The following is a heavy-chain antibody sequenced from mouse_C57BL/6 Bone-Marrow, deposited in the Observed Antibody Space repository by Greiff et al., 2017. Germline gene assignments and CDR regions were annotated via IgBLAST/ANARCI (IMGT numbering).Heavy chain of an antibody. Sequence: VHVKQSGAELVRPGASVKLSCTASGFNIKDDYMHWVKQRPEQGLEWIGWIDPENGDTEYASKFQGKATITADTSSNTAYLQLSSLTSEDTAVYYGTTRDGAGFAYWGQGTLVTVSA. CDR1: GFNIKDDY. V-gene: IGHV14-4*01. CDR2: IDPENGDT. D-gene: IGHD3-3*01. J-gene: IGHJ3*01. CDR3: TTRDGAGFAY.